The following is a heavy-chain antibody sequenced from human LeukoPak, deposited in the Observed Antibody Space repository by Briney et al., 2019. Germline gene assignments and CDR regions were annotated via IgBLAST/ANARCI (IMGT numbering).Heavy chain of an antibody. Sequence: SETLSLTCAVYGGSFSGYYWSWIRQPPGKGLEWIGEINHSGSTNYNPSLKSRVTISVDTSKNQFSLKLSSVTAADTAVYYCARDLYDSSGYYPGYWGQGTLVTVSS. D-gene: IGHD3-22*01. CDR1: GGSFSGYY. J-gene: IGHJ4*02. CDR3: ARDLYDSSGYYPGY. V-gene: IGHV4-34*01. CDR2: INHSGST.